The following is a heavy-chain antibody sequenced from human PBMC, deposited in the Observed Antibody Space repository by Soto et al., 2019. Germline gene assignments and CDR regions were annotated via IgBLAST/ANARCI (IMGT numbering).Heavy chain of an antibody. CDR2: VSDSGVDT. J-gene: IGHJ6*02. D-gene: IGHD3-3*01. CDR1: RVSVRNYA. Sequence: PCGSLRLSCXLSRVSVRNYAITWVRPAPGHGLEWVSRVSDSGVDTHYVGSVKGRFTISRDNSRKTLYLQMNSLRAEDTAVYYCVKDWSGGKCPCMAVWGQGTTVTVSS. CDR3: VKDWSGGKCPCMAV. V-gene: IGHV3-23*01.